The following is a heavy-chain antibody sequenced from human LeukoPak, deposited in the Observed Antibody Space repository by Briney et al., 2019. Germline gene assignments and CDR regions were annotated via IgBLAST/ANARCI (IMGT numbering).Heavy chain of an antibody. D-gene: IGHD4-17*01. J-gene: IGHJ4*02. V-gene: IGHV3-23*01. CDR3: ARDLGYGDYINSY. Sequence: GGSLRLSCAASGFTFRSQVMSWVRQAPGKGLEWVSAISGSGSITYYADSVRGRFTISRDNSKNTLYLQMNSLRAEDTAVYYCARDLGYGDYINSYWGQGTLVTVSS. CDR1: GFTFRSQV. CDR2: ISGSGSIT.